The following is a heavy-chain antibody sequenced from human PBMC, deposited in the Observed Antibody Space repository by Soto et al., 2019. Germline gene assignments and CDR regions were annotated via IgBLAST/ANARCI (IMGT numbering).Heavy chain of an antibody. Sequence: LRLSCAASGFTFRDYFMSWIRQAPGKGLEWVSFISGSSDNIKYADSVKGRFTISRDNAKNSLYLQMNSRRAEDTAVYYCVRDSARIVVVPRVDGDNWLDPWGQGTLVTVSS. CDR1: GFTFRDYF. D-gene: IGHD2-2*01. CDR3: VRDSARIVVVPRVDGDNWLDP. CDR2: ISGSSDNI. J-gene: IGHJ5*02. V-gene: IGHV3-11*06.